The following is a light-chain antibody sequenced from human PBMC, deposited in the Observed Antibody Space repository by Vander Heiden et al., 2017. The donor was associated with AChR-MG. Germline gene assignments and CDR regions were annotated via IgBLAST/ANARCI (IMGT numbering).Light chain of an antibody. CDR2: DAS. V-gene: IGKV3-11*01. CDR1: QAVSTY. CDR3: QQRSNWPLT. J-gene: IGKJ4*01. Sequence: IVLTQSPPTLSSSPGDRATLSCRASQAVSTYLAWYQQKPGQTPRLLIYDASNRATGIPARFSGSGSGTDFTLTISSLEPEDFAVYYCQQRSNWPLTFGGGTKVEIK.